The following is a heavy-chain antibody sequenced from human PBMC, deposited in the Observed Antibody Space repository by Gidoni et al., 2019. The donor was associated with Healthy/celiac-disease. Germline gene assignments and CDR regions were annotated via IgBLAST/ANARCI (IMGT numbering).Heavy chain of an antibody. D-gene: IGHD2-8*01. V-gene: IGHV4-34*01. CDR2: INHSGIT. CDR1: GGYFSGYY. Sequence: QVQLQQWGAGLLKPSETMSLTCAVYGGYFSGYYCSWILQPQGKGLDWIGEINHSGITNYNPSLKSRVTISVDTSKNQFSLKLSSVTAADTAVYYCARCPRWLQWFFDYWCQGTLVTVSS. CDR3: ARCPRWLQWFFDY. J-gene: IGHJ4*02.